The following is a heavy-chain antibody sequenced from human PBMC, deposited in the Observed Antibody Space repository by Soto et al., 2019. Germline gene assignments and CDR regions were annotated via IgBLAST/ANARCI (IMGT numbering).Heavy chain of an antibody. CDR1: GFTFSSYG. V-gene: IGHV3-33*01. CDR2: IWYDGSNK. J-gene: IGHJ6*02. CDR3: AREMGGDTAIECVYYYYGMDV. Sequence: QVQLVESGGGVVQPGRSLRLSCAASGFTFSSYGMHWVRQAPGKGLEWVAVIWYDGSNKYYADSVKGRFTISRDNSKNTMSLKMNGLRAGDAAVYYCAREMGGDTAIECVYYYYGMDVWGQGTTVTVSS. D-gene: IGHD5-18*01.